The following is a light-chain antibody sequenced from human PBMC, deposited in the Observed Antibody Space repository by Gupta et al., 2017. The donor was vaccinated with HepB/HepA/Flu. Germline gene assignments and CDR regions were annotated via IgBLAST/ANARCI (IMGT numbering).Light chain of an antibody. CDR3: LQHNNYPRT. CDR2: AAS. CDR1: QGISND. V-gene: IGKV1-17*01. Sequence: EIELTQSPSTLSASVGERVTITCRASQGISNDLGWYQQKPGKAPKRLIYAASSLQSGVPARFSGSGSGTEFTLTISSLQPEDFAIYYCLQHNNYPRTFGGGTKVEIK. J-gene: IGKJ4*02.